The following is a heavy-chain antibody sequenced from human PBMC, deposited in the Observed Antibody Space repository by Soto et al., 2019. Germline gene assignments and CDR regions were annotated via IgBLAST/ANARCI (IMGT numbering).Heavy chain of an antibody. CDR2: VYYRGRS. CDR3: VSQRTTAPTQAYFDY. CDR1: GGSVTNSSYY. V-gene: IGHV4-39*01. D-gene: IGHD4-17*01. Sequence: SETLSLTCTVSGGSVTNSSYYWGWIRQSPGKGLEWIGSVYYRGRSYSKSSVKSRVTISVDTSKNRFSLSLNSVTASDTAVYFCVSQRTTAPTQAYFDYWGPGALVTVSS. J-gene: IGHJ4*02.